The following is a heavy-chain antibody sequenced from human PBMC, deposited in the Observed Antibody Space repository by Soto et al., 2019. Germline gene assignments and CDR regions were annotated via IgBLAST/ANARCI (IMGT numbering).Heavy chain of an antibody. Sequence: SLKVSWHASGYAFTGYYMQWVRQAPGQGLEWMGWINPNNGVTNFAQRFQGRVTMTRDTSISTAYMELSSLRSDDTAVYFCAKDSYYDVLTGYSRNAFDIWGQGTMV. J-gene: IGHJ3*02. D-gene: IGHD3-9*01. CDR1: GYAFTGYY. CDR2: INPNNGVT. CDR3: AKDSYYDVLTGYSRNAFDI. V-gene: IGHV1-2*02.